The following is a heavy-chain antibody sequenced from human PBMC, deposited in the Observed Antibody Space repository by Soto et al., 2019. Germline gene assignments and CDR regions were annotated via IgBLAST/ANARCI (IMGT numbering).Heavy chain of an antibody. Sequence: GGSLRLSCAASGFTFSSYWMSWVRQAPGKGREWVANIKQDGSEKYYVDSVKGRFTISRDNAKNSLYLQMNSLRAEDTAVYYCARGYTERNYYYYYYMDVWGKGTTVTVSS. CDR1: GFTFSSYW. D-gene: IGHD1-1*01. CDR2: IKQDGSEK. J-gene: IGHJ6*03. CDR3: ARGYTERNYYYYYYMDV. V-gene: IGHV3-7*01.